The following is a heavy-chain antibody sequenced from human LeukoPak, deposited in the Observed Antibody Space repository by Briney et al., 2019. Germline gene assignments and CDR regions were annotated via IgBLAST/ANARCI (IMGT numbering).Heavy chain of an antibody. CDR1: GFTFSSYS. J-gene: IGHJ4*02. CDR2: ISSSSSYI. V-gene: IGHV3-21*04. D-gene: IGHD2-8*01. CDR3: STDPRLLIY. Sequence: GGSLRLSCAASGFTFSSYSMNCVRQDPGKGLEWVSSISSSSSYIYYADSVKGRFTISRDNAKNSLYLQMNSLRPDDTALYYCSTDPRLLIYWGQGTLVTVSS.